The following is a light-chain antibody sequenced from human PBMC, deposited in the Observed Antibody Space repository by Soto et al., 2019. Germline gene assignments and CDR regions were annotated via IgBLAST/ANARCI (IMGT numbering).Light chain of an antibody. J-gene: IGKJ3*01. V-gene: IGKV1-27*01. CDR1: QDIRNF. CDR2: AAS. Sequence: DIQMTQSPTSLSASVGDRVTITCRASQDIRNFVAWYQQKPGKAPKLLIYAASTLQSGVPSRFSGSGSGTQFTLTITSQQPENVATYSCQKYSSVPFFGPRTKVEIK. CDR3: QKYSSVPF.